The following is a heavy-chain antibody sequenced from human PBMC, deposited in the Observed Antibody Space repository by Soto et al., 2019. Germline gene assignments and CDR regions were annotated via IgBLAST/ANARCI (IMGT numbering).Heavy chain of an antibody. CDR2: INAGNGNT. CDR1: GYTFTSYA. V-gene: IGHV1-3*01. CDR3: AREDVYYDILTGPRPFGMDV. J-gene: IGHJ6*02. Sequence: GASVKVSCKASGYTFTSYAMHWVRQAPGQRLEWMGWINAGNGNTKYSQKFQGRVTITRDTSASTAYMELSSLRSEDTAVYYCAREDVYYDILTGPRPFGMDVWGQGTTVTVSS. D-gene: IGHD3-9*01.